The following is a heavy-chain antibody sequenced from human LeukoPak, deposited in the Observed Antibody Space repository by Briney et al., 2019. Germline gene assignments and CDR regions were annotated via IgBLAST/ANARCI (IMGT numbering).Heavy chain of an antibody. V-gene: IGHV3-23*01. CDR1: GITLSNYA. D-gene: IGHD3-22*01. Sequence: PGGSLRLSCAVSGITLSNYAMTWVRQAPGKGLEWVAGFSGSGGGTKYADSVKGRFTISRDNSKNTLYLQMNDLRVDDAAVYFCAKRGVVIRVILVGFHKEAYYFDSWGQGALVTVSS. CDR2: FSGSGGGT. J-gene: IGHJ4*02. CDR3: AKRGVVIRVILVGFHKEAYYFDS.